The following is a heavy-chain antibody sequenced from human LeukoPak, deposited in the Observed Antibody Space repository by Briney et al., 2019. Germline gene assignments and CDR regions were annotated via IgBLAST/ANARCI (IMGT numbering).Heavy chain of an antibody. J-gene: IGHJ1*01. CDR2: ISGSGGST. D-gene: IGHD3-22*01. CDR1: GFTFSSYA. V-gene: IGHV3-23*01. CDR3: ARVPLDYYDSSGYYSPH. Sequence: PGGSLRLSCAASGFTFSSYAMSWVRQAPGKGLEWVSAISGSGGSTYYADSVKGRFTISRDNAKNSLYLQMNSLRAEDTAMYYCARVPLDYYDSSGYYSPHWGQGTLVTVSS.